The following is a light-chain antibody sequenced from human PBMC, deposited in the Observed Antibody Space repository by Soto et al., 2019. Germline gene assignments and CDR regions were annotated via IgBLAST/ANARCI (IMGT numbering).Light chain of an antibody. V-gene: IGLV2-14*01. CDR1: SSDVGGYNY. Sequence: QSALTQPASVSGSPGQSITISCTGTSSDVGGYNYVSWYQQHPGKAPKLMIYDVSSRPSGVSNRFSGSKSGNTASLTISGLQAEDEADYYCSSCTSSNTVVFGGGTKLTVL. CDR3: SSCTSSNTVV. CDR2: DVS. J-gene: IGLJ2*01.